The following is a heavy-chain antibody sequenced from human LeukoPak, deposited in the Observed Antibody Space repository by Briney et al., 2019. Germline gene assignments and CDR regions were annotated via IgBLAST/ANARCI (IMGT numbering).Heavy chain of an antibody. CDR1: GFTFSTYV. V-gene: IGHV3-30*02. CDR3: TSERESMWTAFDI. D-gene: IGHD1-1*01. Sequence: GGSLRLSCAASGFTFSTYVMHWVRQAPGKGLEWVAFIQYDENNKFYADSVKGRFSISRDNSKNTLYLQMNSLRAEDTAVYYCTSERESMWTAFDIWGQGTRVTVSS. CDR2: IQYDENNK. J-gene: IGHJ3*02.